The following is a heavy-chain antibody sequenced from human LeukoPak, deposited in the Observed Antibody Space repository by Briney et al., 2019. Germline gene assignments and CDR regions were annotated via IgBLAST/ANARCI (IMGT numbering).Heavy chain of an antibody. CDR2: ISGYNGNT. CDR3: ARLKCISTTCPSRYVMDV. Sequence: ASVKVSCKASGYIFRNYGINWVRQAPGQGLEWMGWISGYNGNTNYAQKLQGRVTLTTDTSTSTAYMDLRSLRSDDTAVYYCARLKCISTTCPSRYVMDVWGQGTTVTVSS. J-gene: IGHJ6*02. V-gene: IGHV1-18*01. D-gene: IGHD2-2*01. CDR1: GYIFRNYG.